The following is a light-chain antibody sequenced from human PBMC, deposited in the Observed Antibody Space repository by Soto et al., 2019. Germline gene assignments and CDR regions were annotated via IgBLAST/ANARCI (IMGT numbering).Light chain of an antibody. CDR3: QTWGTGKGV. CDR2: LNSDGSH. CDR1: SGHSSYA. J-gene: IGLJ2*01. V-gene: IGLV4-69*01. Sequence: QPVLTQSPSASASLGASVKLTCTLSSGHSSYAIAWHQQQPEKGPRYLMKLNSDGSHSKGDGIPDSFSGSSSGAERYLTIARLQSEYEADYYCQTWGTGKGVFGGGTKLTVL.